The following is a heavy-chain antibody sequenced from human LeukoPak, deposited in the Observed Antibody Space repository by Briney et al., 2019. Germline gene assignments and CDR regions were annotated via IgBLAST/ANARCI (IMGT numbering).Heavy chain of an antibody. D-gene: IGHD3-9*01. CDR1: GGTFSSYA. J-gene: IGHJ3*02. Sequence: SVKVSCKASGGTFSSYAISWVRQAPGQGLEWMGGIIPIFGTANYAQKFQGRVTITADESTSTAYMELSSLRSEDTAVYYCARSSSAIFWAFDIWGQGTMVTVSS. CDR2: IIPIFGTA. V-gene: IGHV1-69*13. CDR3: ARSSSAIFWAFDI.